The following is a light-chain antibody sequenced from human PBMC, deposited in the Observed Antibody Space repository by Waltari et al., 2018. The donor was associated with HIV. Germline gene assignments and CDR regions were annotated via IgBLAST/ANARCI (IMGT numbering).Light chain of an antibody. Sequence: QSVLTQPPSVSGAPGQRVTIPCTGRSSHFGAPSDVHWYQQFPGTAPKLLIYGNSNRPSGVPDRFSGSRSGTSSSLAISGLQAEDEAHYYCQSFDSSLGGWVFGGGTKLTVL. CDR3: QSFDSSLGGWV. CDR2: GNS. J-gene: IGLJ3*02. V-gene: IGLV1-40*01. CDR1: SSHFGAPSD.